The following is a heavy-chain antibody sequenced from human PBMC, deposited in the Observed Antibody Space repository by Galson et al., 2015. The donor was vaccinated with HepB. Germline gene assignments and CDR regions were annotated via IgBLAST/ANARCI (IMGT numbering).Heavy chain of an antibody. CDR3: ARDDYGSGWYSSYY. V-gene: IGHV3-21*01. Sequence: SLRLSCAASGFTFSSYSMNWVRQAPGKGLEWVSSISSSSYIYYADSVKGRFTISRDNAKNSLYLQMNSLRAEDTAVYYCARDDYGSGWYSSYYWGQGTLVTVSS. D-gene: IGHD6-19*01. J-gene: IGHJ4*02. CDR1: GFTFSSYS. CDR2: ISSSSYI.